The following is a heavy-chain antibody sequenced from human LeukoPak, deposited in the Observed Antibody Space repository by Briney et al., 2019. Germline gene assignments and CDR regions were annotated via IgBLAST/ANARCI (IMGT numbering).Heavy chain of an antibody. J-gene: IGHJ4*02. Sequence: GGSLRLSCAASGFTFSSYGMHWVRQAPGKGLQWVAVIWNDGSQKYYADSVKGRFTISRDNSKNTLYLQMNSLRAEDTAVYYCARDKGPYYFDQWGQGTLLTVSS. CDR1: GFTFSSYG. V-gene: IGHV3-33*01. CDR2: IWNDGSQK. CDR3: ARDKGPYYFDQ.